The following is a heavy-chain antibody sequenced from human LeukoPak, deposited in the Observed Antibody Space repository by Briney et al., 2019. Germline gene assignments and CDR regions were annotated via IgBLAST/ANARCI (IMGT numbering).Heavy chain of an antibody. V-gene: IGHV3-74*01. CDR3: ARAGIAAAGTKGGLDY. J-gene: IGHJ4*02. CDR2: TNSDGSST. D-gene: IGHD6-13*01. Sequence: GGSLRLSCAAPGFTFSSYWVHWVRQAPGKGLVWVSRTNSDGSSTLYADSVKGRFTISRDNAKNTLYLQMDSLRAEDTAVYYCARAGIAAAGTKGGLDYWGQGTLVTVSS. CDR1: GFTFSSYW.